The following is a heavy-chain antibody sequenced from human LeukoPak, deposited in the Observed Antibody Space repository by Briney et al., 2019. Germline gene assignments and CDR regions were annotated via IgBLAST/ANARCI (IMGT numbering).Heavy chain of an antibody. CDR2: IWYDGSNK. CDR3: ATETNGRHYDY. Sequence: PGRSLRLSCAASGFTFSSYGMHLVRQAPGKGLEWVAVIWYDGSNKYYAYSVKGRFTISRDNANNFLYLQMNSLRAEDTAVYYCATETNGRHYDYWGQGTLLTVSS. CDR1: GFTFSSYG. J-gene: IGHJ4*02. V-gene: IGHV3-33*03. D-gene: IGHD1-14*01.